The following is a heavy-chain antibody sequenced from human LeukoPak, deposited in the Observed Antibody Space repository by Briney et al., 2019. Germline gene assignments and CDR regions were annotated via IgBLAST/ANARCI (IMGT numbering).Heavy chain of an antibody. D-gene: IGHD5-12*01. V-gene: IGHV4-34*01. CDR1: GFTFSNYY. J-gene: IGHJ4*02. Sequence: SETLCLTCGVSGFTFSNYYWSWVRQAPGKGLEWIGEMIQNGSSNYNPSLRSRVTISGDTSRNQFYLKLNSLIAADTAVYYCARGNIVATILGGLHGTTAFDFWGQGILVTVSS. CDR2: MIQNGSS. CDR3: ARGNIVATILGGLHGTTAFDF.